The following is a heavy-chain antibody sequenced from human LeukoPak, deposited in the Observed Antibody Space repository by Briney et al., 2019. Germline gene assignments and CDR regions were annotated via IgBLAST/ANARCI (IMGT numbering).Heavy chain of an antibody. CDR2: MNPNSGNT. J-gene: IGHJ4*02. CDR1: GYTFTSYD. Sequence: ASVKVSCKASGYTFTSYDINWVRQATGQGLEWMGWMNPNSGNTGYAQKFQGRVTMTRDTSISTAYMELSRLRSDDTAVYYCARVGDTAMTLDYWGQGTLVTVSS. D-gene: IGHD5-18*01. CDR3: ARVGDTAMTLDY. V-gene: IGHV1-8*01.